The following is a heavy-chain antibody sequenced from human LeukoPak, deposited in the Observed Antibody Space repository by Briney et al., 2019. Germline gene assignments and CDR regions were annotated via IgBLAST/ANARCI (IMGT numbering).Heavy chain of an antibody. CDR1: GYSFTSYW. Sequence: GESPKISCKGSGYSFTSYWIGWVRQMPGKGLEWMGIIYPGDSDTRYSPSFQGQVTISADKSISTAYLQWSSLKASDTAMYYCARLTGYCSSTSCYSIWIDPWGQGTLVTVSS. CDR3: ARLTGYCSSTSCYSIWIDP. J-gene: IGHJ5*02. V-gene: IGHV5-51*01. CDR2: IYPGDSDT. D-gene: IGHD2-2*03.